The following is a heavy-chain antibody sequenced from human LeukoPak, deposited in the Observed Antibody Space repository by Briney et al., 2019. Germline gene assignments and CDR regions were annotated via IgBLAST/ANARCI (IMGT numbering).Heavy chain of an antibody. Sequence: KNGESLKISCKGSGYSFTNYWIGWVRQMPGKGLGWLGIIYPGDSDTRYSPSFQGQVTISADKSISTAYLQWSSLKASDTAMYYCARNRNGYSSGWAWLNWFDPWGQGTLVTVSS. J-gene: IGHJ5*02. CDR3: ARNRNGYSSGWAWLNWFDP. D-gene: IGHD6-19*01. CDR2: IYPGDSDT. CDR1: GYSFTNYW. V-gene: IGHV5-51*01.